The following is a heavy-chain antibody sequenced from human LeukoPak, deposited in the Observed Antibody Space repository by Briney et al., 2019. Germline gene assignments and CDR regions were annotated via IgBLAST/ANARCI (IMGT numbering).Heavy chain of an antibody. Sequence: SQTLSLTCTVSGGSISSGGYYWSWIRQHPGKGLEWIGYIYYSGSTYYNPSLKSRVTISVDTSKNQFSLKLSSVTAADTAVYYCARVSYYGSNWFDPWGQGTLVTVSS. V-gene: IGHV4-31*03. D-gene: IGHD3-10*01. CDR3: ARVSYYGSNWFDP. CDR2: IYYSGST. CDR1: GGSISSGGYY. J-gene: IGHJ5*02.